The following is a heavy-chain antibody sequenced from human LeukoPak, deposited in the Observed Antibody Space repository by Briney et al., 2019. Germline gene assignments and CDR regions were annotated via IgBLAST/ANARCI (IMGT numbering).Heavy chain of an antibody. J-gene: IGHJ4*02. CDR2: VVISSRNT. CDR3: ARDTKYAFDN. Sequence: GGSLRLSCAASGFTFSAYSMNWVRQAPGKGREWISYVVISSRNTKYADSVKGRFTISGDKAKNSLYLQMNSLRVEDTAVYYCARDTKYAFDNWGQGTLVTVSS. V-gene: IGHV3-48*01. D-gene: IGHD2-2*01. CDR1: GFTFSAYS.